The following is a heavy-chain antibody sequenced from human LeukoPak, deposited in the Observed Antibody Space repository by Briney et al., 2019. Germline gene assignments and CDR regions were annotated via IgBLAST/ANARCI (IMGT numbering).Heavy chain of an antibody. Sequence: KPSETLSLTCTVSGGSISRSIYYWGWIRQSPGKGLEWTGSIYYSGSTYYNPSLKTRVTTSVDTSKNQCSLNLNSLTAADTAVYYCARYMYGGKSYGVDVWGQGTTVTVSS. CDR3: ARYMYGGKSYGVDV. CDR2: IYYSGST. CDR1: GGSISRSIYY. J-gene: IGHJ6*02. V-gene: IGHV4-39*01. D-gene: IGHD4-23*01.